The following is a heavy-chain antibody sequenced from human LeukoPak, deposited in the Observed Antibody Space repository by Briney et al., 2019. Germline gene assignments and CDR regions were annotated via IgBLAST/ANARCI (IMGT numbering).Heavy chain of an antibody. CDR2: INYSGTT. CDR3: ARRVPSGSGSYDFDY. V-gene: IGHV4-39*01. D-gene: IGHD3-10*01. J-gene: IGHJ4*02. CDR1: GGSISSYY. Sequence: PSETLSLTCTVSGGSISSYYWGWIRQPPGKGLEWIGSINYSGTTYYNPSLKSRVTISVDTSKNQFSLKVSSVTAADTAVYYCARRVPSGSGSYDFDYWGQGTLVTVSS.